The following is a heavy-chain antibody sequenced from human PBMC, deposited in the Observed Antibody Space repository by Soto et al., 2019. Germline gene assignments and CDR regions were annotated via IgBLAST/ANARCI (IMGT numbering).Heavy chain of an antibody. Sequence: ASVKVSCKASGYTFTSYGISWVRQAPGQGLEWMGWISAYNGNTNYAQKLQGRVTMTTDTSTSTAYMELRSLRSDDTAVYDCANICLGEPAHSWGKGSLVTVAS. CDR1: GYTFTSYG. J-gene: IGHJ5*02. V-gene: IGHV1-18*01. D-gene: IGHD3-10*01. CDR3: ANICLGEPAHS. CDR2: ISAYNGNT.